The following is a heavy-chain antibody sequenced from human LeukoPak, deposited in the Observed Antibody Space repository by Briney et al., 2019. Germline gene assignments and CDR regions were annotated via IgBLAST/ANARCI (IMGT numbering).Heavy chain of an antibody. CDR2: ISWNSGSI. CDR3: ARDGYKTDYYGMDV. D-gene: IGHD1-1*01. V-gene: IGHV3-9*01. CDR1: GFTFDDYA. Sequence: PGGSLRLSCAASGFTFDDYAMPWVRQAPGKGLEWVSGISWNSGSIGYADSVKGRFTISRDNSKNTLYLQMNSLRAEDTAVYYCARDGYKTDYYGMDVWGQGTTVTVSS. J-gene: IGHJ6*02.